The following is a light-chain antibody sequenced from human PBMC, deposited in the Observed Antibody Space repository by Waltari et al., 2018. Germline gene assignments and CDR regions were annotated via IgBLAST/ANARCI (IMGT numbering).Light chain of an antibody. J-gene: IGLJ2*01. CDR3: SSHATTSVI. CDR2: DVS. V-gene: IGLV2-14*03. CDR1: SSDVGAYNY. Sequence: QSALTQPAPVSGSPGQSITLSCTGTSSDVGAYNYVSWYQQHPGKVPELIIYDVSYRPSGVSNRFSGSKSGNTASLTISGLQAEDEADYYCSSHATTSVIFGGGTKLTVL.